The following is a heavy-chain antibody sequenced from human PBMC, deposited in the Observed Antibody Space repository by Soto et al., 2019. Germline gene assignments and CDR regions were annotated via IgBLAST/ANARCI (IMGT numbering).Heavy chain of an antibody. Sequence: VHLQESGPGRVRPSETLSLTCSVSGGSVYDFYWNWLRQSPGKGLEWIGNIYNTGTTNYNPSLRSRATISIDTSKNQFSLQLKSVTAADSAMYFCARGHGIYVRFDFWGQGALVSVSS. CDR3: ARGHGIYVRFDF. J-gene: IGHJ4*02. D-gene: IGHD3-9*01. CDR1: GGSVYDFY. CDR2: IYNTGTT. V-gene: IGHV4-59*02.